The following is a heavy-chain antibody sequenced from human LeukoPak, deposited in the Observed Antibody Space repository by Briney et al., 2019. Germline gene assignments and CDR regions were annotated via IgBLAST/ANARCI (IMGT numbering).Heavy chain of an antibody. CDR2: IYTSGST. J-gene: IGHJ6*03. V-gene: IGHV4-4*07. CDR3: ARTTEGGYTYNYFYYYYLDV. D-gene: IGHD5-18*01. Sequence: PSETLSLTYTVSGGSISSYYWSWIRQPAGKGLEWIGRIYTSGSTNYNPSLKSRISISVDTSKNQFSLKLSSVTAADTAVYYCARTTEGGYTYNYFYYYYLDVWGKGTTVTISS. CDR1: GGSISSYY.